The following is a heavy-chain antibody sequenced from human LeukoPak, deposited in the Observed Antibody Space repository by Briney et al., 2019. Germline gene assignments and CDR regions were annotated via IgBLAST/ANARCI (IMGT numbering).Heavy chain of an antibody. CDR2: TYHSGST. D-gene: IGHD2-2*01. CDR3: ARVTRDIVVVLAARGYYYYYYMDV. CDR1: GYSISSGYY. V-gene: IGHV4-38-2*02. J-gene: IGHJ6*03. Sequence: TSETLSLTCTVSGYSISSGYYWGWIRQPPGKGLEWIGSTYHSGSTYYNPSLKSRVTISVDMSKNQFSLKLSSVTAADTAVYYCARVTRDIVVVLAARGYYYYYYMDVWGKGTTVTVSS.